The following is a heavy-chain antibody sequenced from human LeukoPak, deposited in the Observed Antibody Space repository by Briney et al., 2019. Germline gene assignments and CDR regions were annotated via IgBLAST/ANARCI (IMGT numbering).Heavy chain of an antibody. CDR1: GDSISSGGYW. Sequence: KPSQTLSLTCAVSGDSISSGGYWWNWIRQHPGKGPEWIGYISYGGKADYNPSLKSRVAISADTPKNQFSLKLSSTTAADAAVYYCARAPVATPSEFDYWGQGTLVTVSS. D-gene: IGHD5-12*01. CDR2: ISYGGKA. V-gene: IGHV4-31*11. J-gene: IGHJ4*02. CDR3: ARAPVATPSEFDY.